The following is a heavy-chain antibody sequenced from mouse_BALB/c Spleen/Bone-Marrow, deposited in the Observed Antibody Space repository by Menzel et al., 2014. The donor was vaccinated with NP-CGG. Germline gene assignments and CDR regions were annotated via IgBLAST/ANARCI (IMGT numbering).Heavy chain of an antibody. CDR2: IYYSGTI. CDR1: GISITTGNYR. V-gene: IGHV3-5*02. J-gene: IGHJ2*01. CDR3: ARYYGNYFDY. D-gene: IGHD1-1*02. Sequence: EVQLQESGPGLVKPSQTVSLTCTVTGISITTGNYRWSWIRQFPGNKLEWIGYIYYSGTITYNPSLTSRTTITRDTSXNQFFLEMNSLTAEDTATYYCARYYGNYFDYWGQGTTLTVSS.